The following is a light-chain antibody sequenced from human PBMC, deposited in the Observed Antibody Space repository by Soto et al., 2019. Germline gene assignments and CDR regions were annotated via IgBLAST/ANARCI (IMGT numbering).Light chain of an antibody. CDR1: SSDVGVYNY. CDR3: CSYAGSYTFV. CDR2: DVS. V-gene: IGLV2-11*01. J-gene: IGLJ1*01. Sequence: QSALTLPRSVSGSPGQSVTISCTGTSSDVGVYNYVSWYQQYPGKAPKIMIYDVSKRSSGVPDRFSGSKSDNTASLTISGLKAEDEADYYCCSYAGSYTFVFGIGPKVTXL.